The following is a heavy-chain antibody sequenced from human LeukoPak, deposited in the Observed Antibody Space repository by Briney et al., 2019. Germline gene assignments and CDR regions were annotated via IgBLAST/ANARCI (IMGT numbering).Heavy chain of an antibody. V-gene: IGHV1-69*13. CDR1: RYTFSNYA. CDR3: ARDTHSSIVVVTATRVHYYYGMDV. Sequence: SVKVSCKASRYTFSNYAISWVRQAPGQGLEWMGGIIPIFGTANYAQKFQGRVTITADESTSTAYMELSSLRSEDTAVYYCARDTHSSIVVVTATRVHYYYGMDVWGQGTTVTVSS. D-gene: IGHD2-21*02. J-gene: IGHJ6*02. CDR2: IIPIFGTA.